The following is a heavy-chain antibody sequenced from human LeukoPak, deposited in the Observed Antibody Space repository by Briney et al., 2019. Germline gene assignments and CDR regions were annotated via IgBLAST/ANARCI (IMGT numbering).Heavy chain of an antibody. CDR1: GFTFTSYA. CDR2: ISGSGGST. CDR3: AKDLESVYYYDTRGYWTFDY. V-gene: IGHV3-23*01. D-gene: IGHD3-22*01. Sequence: PGGSLRLSCAASGFTFTSYAMSWIRQAPGKGLEWVSCISGSGGSTYYVDSVKGRFTISRDNSKNTLYLQMNSLRAEDTAVYYCAKDLESVYYYDTRGYWTFDYWGQGTLVTVSS. J-gene: IGHJ4*02.